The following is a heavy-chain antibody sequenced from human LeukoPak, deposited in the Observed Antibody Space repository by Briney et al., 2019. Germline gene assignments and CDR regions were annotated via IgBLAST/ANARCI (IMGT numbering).Heavy chain of an antibody. CDR1: GFTFSSYG. D-gene: IGHD3-9*01. CDR3: AKRGKYEILTGHDY. Sequence: PGGSLRLSCAASGFTFSSYGMSWVRQAPGSGLEWVSGISGGGASTYYADSVKGRFTISRDILKNTLYLQMSSLRAEDTAAYYFAKRGKYEILTGHDYWGQGILVTVSS. CDR2: ISGGGAST. J-gene: IGHJ4*02. V-gene: IGHV3-23*01.